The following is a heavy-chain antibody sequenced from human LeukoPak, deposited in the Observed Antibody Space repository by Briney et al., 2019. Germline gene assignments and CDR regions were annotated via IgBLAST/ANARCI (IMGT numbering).Heavy chain of an antibody. CDR1: GFTFSSYG. D-gene: IGHD3-22*01. V-gene: IGHV3-30*18. J-gene: IGHJ4*02. Sequence: GRSLRLSCAASGFTFSSYGMHWVRQAPGKGLEWVTVISYDGSNKFYADSVKGRFTISRDNSKNTLYLQMNSLRAEDTAVYYCAKSPHYYDSSGSVKMVVGFDYWGQGTLVTVSS. CDR2: ISYDGSNK. CDR3: AKSPHYYDSSGSVKMVVGFDY.